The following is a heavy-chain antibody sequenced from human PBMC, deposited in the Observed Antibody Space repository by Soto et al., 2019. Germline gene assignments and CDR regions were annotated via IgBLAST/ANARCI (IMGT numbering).Heavy chain of an antibody. D-gene: IGHD2-15*01. CDR1: GFTFSSYS. CDR2: ISSSSSYI. J-gene: IGHJ5*02. V-gene: IGHV3-21*01. CDR3: ARDRVVVVAATRVNWFDP. Sequence: PGGSLRLSCAASGFTFSSYSMNWVRQAPGTGLEWVSSISSSSSYIYYADSVKGRFTISRDNAKNSLYLQMNSLRAEETAVYYCARDRVVVVAATRVNWFDPWGQGTLVTVSS.